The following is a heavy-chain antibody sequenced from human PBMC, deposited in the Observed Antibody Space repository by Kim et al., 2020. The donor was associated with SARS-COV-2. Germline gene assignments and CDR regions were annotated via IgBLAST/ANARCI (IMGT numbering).Heavy chain of an antibody. CDR3: ARDIYGDCPSRGFDP. J-gene: IGHJ5*02. D-gene: IGHD4-17*01. Sequence: DAEKGRFSISRANSKNTLYLQMNSLRGEDTAVYYCARDIYGDCPSRGFDPWGQGTLVTVSS. V-gene: IGHV3-30*01.